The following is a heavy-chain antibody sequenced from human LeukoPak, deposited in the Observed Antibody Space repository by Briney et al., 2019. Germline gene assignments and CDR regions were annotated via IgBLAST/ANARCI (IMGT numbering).Heavy chain of an antibody. V-gene: IGHV3-7*01. D-gene: IGHD4-17*01. CDR3: ARPAGDYDPFDY. CDR1: GFTFSSYW. CDR2: INHNGNVN. J-gene: IGHJ4*02. Sequence: GGSLRLSCAASGFTFSSYWMNWARQAPGKGLEWVASINHNGNVNYYVDSVKGRFTISRDNAKNSLYLQMNSLRAEDTAAYYCARPAGDYDPFDYWGQGTLVTVSS.